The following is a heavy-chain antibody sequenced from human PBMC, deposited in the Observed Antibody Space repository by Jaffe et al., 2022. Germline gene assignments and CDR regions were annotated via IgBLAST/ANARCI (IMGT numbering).Heavy chain of an antibody. Sequence: EVQLVESGGGLVQPGRSLRLSCTASGFTFGDYAMSWVRQAPGKGLEWVGFIRSKAYGGTTEYAASVKGRFTISRDDSKSIAYLQMNSLKTEDTAVYYCTRNYGSGSLDYWGQGTLVTVSS. CDR1: GFTFGDYA. J-gene: IGHJ4*02. CDR3: TRNYGSGSLDY. V-gene: IGHV3-49*04. CDR2: IRSKAYGGTT. D-gene: IGHD3-10*01.